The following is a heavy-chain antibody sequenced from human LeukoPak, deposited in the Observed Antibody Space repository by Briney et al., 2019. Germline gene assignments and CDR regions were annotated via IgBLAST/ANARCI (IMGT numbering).Heavy chain of an antibody. V-gene: IGHV3-64*01. J-gene: IGHJ4*02. D-gene: IGHD2-15*01. CDR2: ISTNGDST. Sequence: GGSLRLSCAASGFTFSNYALHWVRQAPGKGLEYVSAISTNGDSTYYANSVKGRFTISRDNSKNTLYLQMGSLRAEDMAVYYCARYCNGDNCYAGYDYWGQGTLVTVSS. CDR1: GFTFSNYA. CDR3: ARYCNGDNCYAGYDY.